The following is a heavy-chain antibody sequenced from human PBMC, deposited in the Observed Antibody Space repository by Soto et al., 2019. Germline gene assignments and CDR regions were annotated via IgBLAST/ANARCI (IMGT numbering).Heavy chain of an antibody. CDR3: ARDRRYCSSTSCYALGPYNWFDP. CDR2: IYYSGST. V-gene: IGHV4-59*13. J-gene: IGHJ5*02. D-gene: IGHD2-2*01. CDR1: GGSISSYY. Sequence: SETLSLTCTVSGGSISSYYWSWIRQPPGKGLEWIGYIYYSGSTNYNPSLKSRVTISVDTSKNQFSLKLSSVTAADTAVYYCARDRRYCSSTSCYALGPYNWFDPWGQGTLVTVSS.